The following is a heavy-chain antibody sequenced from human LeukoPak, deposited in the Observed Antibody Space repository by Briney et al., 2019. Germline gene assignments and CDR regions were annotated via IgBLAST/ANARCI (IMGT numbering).Heavy chain of an antibody. CDR1: GGSISSGDYY. Sequence: PSETLSLTCTVSGGSISSGDYYWSWIRQSPGEGLEWIGYIYYSGSTYYNPSLKSRVTISVDTSKNQFSLKLSSVTAADTAVYYCARDLSGYYSDAFDIWGQGTMVTVSS. V-gene: IGHV4-30-4*01. CDR2: IYYSGST. CDR3: ARDLSGYYSDAFDI. D-gene: IGHD3-22*01. J-gene: IGHJ3*02.